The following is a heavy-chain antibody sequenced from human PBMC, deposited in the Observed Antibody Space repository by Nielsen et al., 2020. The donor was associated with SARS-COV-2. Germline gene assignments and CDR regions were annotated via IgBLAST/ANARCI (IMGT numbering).Heavy chain of an antibody. Sequence: GGSLRLSCAASGFTFSSYWMSWVRQAPGKGLEWVANIKQDGSEKYFVDSVQGRFTISRDNAKSSLFLQMNSLRADDTAVYYCARDSVAATGQIYFYGFDVWGQGTTVTVSS. CDR3: ARDSVAATGQIYFYGFDV. CDR2: IKQDGSEK. CDR1: GFTFSSYW. J-gene: IGHJ6*02. V-gene: IGHV3-7*03. D-gene: IGHD2-15*01.